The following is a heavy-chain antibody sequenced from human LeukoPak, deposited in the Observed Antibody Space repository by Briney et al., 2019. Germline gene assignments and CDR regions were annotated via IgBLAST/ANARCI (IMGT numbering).Heavy chain of an antibody. CDR3: ARHKDHIFHDP. V-gene: IGHV4-39*01. CDR1: GGSISSNDNY. CDR2: IHYTGNI. J-gene: IGHJ5*02. D-gene: IGHD3-3*02. Sequence: SETLSLTCTVSGGSISSNDNYWGWIRQPPGRGLEWIATIHYTGNIFHNPSLKSRTTVSVDTSKYQFSLKVNSATAADTAVYYCARHKDHIFHDPWGQGILVIVSS.